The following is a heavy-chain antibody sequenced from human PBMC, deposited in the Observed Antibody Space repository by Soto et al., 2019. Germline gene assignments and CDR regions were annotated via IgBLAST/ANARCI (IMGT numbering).Heavy chain of an antibody. CDR1: EVTFGSYS. D-gene: IGHD6-6*01. CDR2: ISSSSSYI. Sequence: GRSMTHARSATEVTFGSYSLNSVRQAPGKGLEWVSSISSSSSYIYYADSVKGRFTISRDNAKNSLYLQMNSLRAEDTAVYYCAREKEYSRSLGAFDIWGQGT. CDR3: AREKEYSRSLGAFDI. V-gene: IGHV3-21*01. J-gene: IGHJ3*02.